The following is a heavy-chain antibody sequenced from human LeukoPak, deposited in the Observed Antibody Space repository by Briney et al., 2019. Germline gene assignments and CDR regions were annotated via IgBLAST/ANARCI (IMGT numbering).Heavy chain of an antibody. CDR1: GYSFTNYW. CDR2: IYPDDSDT. V-gene: IGHV5-51*01. D-gene: IGHD3-22*01. CDR3: ASHPLDSSDYYRSDAFDI. J-gene: IGHJ3*02. Sequence: GESLKISCKGSGYSFTNYWIGWVRQMPGKGLEWMGMIYPDDSDTRYSPSFQGQVTISTDKPINTAYLQWTSLKASDTAMYYCASHPLDSSDYYRSDAFDIWGQGTMVTVSS.